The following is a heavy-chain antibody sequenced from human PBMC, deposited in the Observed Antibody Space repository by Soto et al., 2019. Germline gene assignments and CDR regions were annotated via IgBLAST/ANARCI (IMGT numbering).Heavy chain of an antibody. CDR1: GFTFRAYG. CDR3: EKDLVAFNPGRRSTFGS. J-gene: IGHJ4*02. D-gene: IGHD3-10*01. V-gene: IGHV3-30*18. Sequence: GGSLILSRAPSGFTFRAYGMHWFRQAPGPGLECVALISYDGKNEYYADSVKGRFSNSRDSSKNTLYLQMNSLRAEDTAVYYCEKDLVAFNPGRRSTFGSWGQGTLVSVSS. CDR2: ISYDGKNE.